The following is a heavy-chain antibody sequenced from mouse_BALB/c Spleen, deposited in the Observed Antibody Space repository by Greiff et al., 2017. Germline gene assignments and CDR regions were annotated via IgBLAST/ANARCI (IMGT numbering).Heavy chain of an antibody. CDR3: ARRLYDGYLPFAY. CDR2: ILPGSGST. V-gene: IGHV1-9*01. Sequence: QVQLQQSGAELMKPGASVKISCKATGYTFSSYWIEWVKQRPGHGLEWIGEILPGSGSTNYNEKFKGKATFTADTSSNTAYMQLSSLTSEDSAVYYCARRLYDGYLPFAYWGQGTLVTVSA. CDR1: GYTFSSYW. D-gene: IGHD2-3*01. J-gene: IGHJ3*01.